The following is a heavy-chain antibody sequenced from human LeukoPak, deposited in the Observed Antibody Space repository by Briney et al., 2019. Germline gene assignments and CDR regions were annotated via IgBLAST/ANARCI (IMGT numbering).Heavy chain of an antibody. Sequence: GGSLRLSCAASGFTFSSYSMNWVRQAPGKGLEWVSLIYSGGNTYYADSVKGRFTISRDNSKNTLYLQMNSLRAEDTALYYCAGGLGQYNWNDGYWGQGTLVTVSS. CDR3: AGGLGQYNWNDGY. CDR1: GFTFSSYS. V-gene: IGHV3-53*01. J-gene: IGHJ4*02. D-gene: IGHD1-20*01. CDR2: IYSGGNT.